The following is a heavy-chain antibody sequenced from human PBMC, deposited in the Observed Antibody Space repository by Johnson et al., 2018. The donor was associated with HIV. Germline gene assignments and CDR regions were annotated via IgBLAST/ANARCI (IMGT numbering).Heavy chain of an antibody. CDR3: ARAKVNWTQGDAFDV. D-gene: IGHD1-1*01. Sequence: VPPVESGGGLLQRGGSLRLSCVASGLTVSNNYMIWVRQAPGKGLEWVSVTYSGGRTYYADPVKGRFNISRDISKNTLYLEMYSLRADDTAVYYCARAKVNWTQGDAFDVWGQGTMVTVSS. J-gene: IGHJ3*01. CDR1: GLTVSNNY. CDR2: TYSGGRT. V-gene: IGHV3-53*01.